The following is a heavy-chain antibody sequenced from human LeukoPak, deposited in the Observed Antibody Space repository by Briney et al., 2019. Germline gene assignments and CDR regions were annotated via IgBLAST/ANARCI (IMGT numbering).Heavy chain of an antibody. D-gene: IGHD2-15*01. V-gene: IGHV1-69*05. CDR2: IIPIFGTA. Sequence: SVKVSCKASGGTFSSYAISWVRQAPGQGLEWMGGIIPIFGTANYAQKFQGRVTMTRDTSTSTVYMELSSLRSEDTAVYYCARGRYCSGGSCYSEPDYWGQGTLVTVSS. CDR3: ARGRYCSGGSCYSEPDY. CDR1: GGTFSSYA. J-gene: IGHJ4*02.